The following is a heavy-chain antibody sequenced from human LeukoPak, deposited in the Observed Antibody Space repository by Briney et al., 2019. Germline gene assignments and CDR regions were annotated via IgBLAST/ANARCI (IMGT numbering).Heavy chain of an antibody. Sequence: GGSLRLSXAASGFTFSSYGMHWVRQAPGKGLEWVAVIWYDGSNKYYADSVKGRFTISRDNSKNTLYLQMNSLRAEDTAVYYCAKGEVTPALAEYFQHWGQGTLVTVSS. J-gene: IGHJ1*01. CDR3: AKGEVTPALAEYFQH. D-gene: IGHD2-2*01. V-gene: IGHV3-33*06. CDR1: GFTFSSYG. CDR2: IWYDGSNK.